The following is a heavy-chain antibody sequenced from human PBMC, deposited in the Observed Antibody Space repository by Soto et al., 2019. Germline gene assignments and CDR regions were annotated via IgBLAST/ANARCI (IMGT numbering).Heavy chain of an antibody. V-gene: IGHV3-23*01. CDR3: AEDLAAPGLSFGY. CDR1: GFTFSSYA. J-gene: IGHJ4*02. Sequence: EVQLLESGGGLVQPGGSLRLSCAASGFTFSSYAMSWVRQAPGKGLEWVSAISGSGGSTYYADSVKGRFTISRDNSKNTLYLQMNSLRAEDTAVYYCAEDLAAPGLSFGYWGQGTLVTVSS. CDR2: ISGSGGST. D-gene: IGHD3-3*01.